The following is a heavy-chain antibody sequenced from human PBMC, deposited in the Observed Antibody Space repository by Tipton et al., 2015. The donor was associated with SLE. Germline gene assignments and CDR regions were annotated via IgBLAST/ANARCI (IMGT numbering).Heavy chain of an antibody. Sequence: TLSLTCTVSGVSISSASYYWNWIRRPAGKGLEWIGRVYTTGSPYYNPSLESRVAISMDTSKNQFSLKLTAVTAADTAVYYCARTLDALDIWGQGTMVTVSS. J-gene: IGHJ3*02. CDR1: GVSISSASYY. CDR3: ARTLDALDI. CDR2: VYTTGSP. V-gene: IGHV4-61*02.